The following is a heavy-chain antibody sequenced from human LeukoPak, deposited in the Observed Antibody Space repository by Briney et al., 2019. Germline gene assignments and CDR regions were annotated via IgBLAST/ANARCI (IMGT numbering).Heavy chain of an antibody. V-gene: IGHV4-34*01. CDR3: ARGGGQYYYDSSGYLY. CDR1: GGSFSGYY. CDR2: INHSGST. J-gene: IGHJ4*02. Sequence: SETLSLTCAVYGGSFSGYYWSWIRQPPGKGLEWIGEINHSGSTNYNPSLKSRVTISVDTSKNRFSLKLSSVTAADTAVYYCARGGGQYYYDSSGYLYWGQGTLVTVSS. D-gene: IGHD3-22*01.